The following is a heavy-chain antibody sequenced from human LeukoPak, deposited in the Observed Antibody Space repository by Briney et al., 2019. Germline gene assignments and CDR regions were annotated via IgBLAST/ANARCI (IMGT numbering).Heavy chain of an antibody. Sequence: WGSLRLSCAASGFTVSSNYMSWVRQGPGKGLEWVALIYNDGGTHYTDSVKGRFTISRDTSRNTLFLQMNSLRAEDTAVYYCAKFTKYQLLPTRVNFDYWGQGTLVTVSS. CDR1: GFTVSSNY. J-gene: IGHJ4*02. CDR2: IYNDGGT. V-gene: IGHV3-53*01. D-gene: IGHD2-2*01. CDR3: AKFTKYQLLPTRVNFDY.